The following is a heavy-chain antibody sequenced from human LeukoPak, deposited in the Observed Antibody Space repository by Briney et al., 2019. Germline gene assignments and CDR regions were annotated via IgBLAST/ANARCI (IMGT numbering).Heavy chain of an antibody. V-gene: IGHV4-38-2*02. CDR1: GYSITSGYY. J-gene: IGHJ4*02. CDR2: IFHSGTT. Sequence: SETLSLTCTVSGYSITSGYYWGWIRQPPGKGLEWIGSIFHSGTTYYSPSLKSRVSISVDTSKNQFSLKLSSVTAADTAVYYCATSVGFYPRTFDYWGQGTLVTVSS. D-gene: IGHD2-15*01. CDR3: ATSVGFYPRTFDY.